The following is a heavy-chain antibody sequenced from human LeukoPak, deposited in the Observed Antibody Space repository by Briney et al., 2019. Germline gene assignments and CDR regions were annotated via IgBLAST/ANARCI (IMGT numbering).Heavy chain of an antibody. Sequence: RAGGSLRLSCAASGFTFSSYAMNWVRQAPGKGLGWVSAISGSGGSTYYADSVKGRFTISRDNSKNTVYLQMNSLRAEDTAVYYCARGPDSSNWYEPVDYWGQGTLVTVSS. J-gene: IGHJ4*02. CDR2: ISGSGGST. CDR1: GFTFSSYA. D-gene: IGHD6-13*01. CDR3: ARGPDSSNWYEPVDY. V-gene: IGHV3-23*01.